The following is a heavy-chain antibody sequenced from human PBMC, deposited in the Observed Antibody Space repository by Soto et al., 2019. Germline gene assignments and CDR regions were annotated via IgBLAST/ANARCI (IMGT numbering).Heavy chain of an antibody. CDR3: ARKGAAASYAHYYMDV. CDR1: GGSISPYY. D-gene: IGHD6-13*01. CDR2: VYYSGHT. J-gene: IGHJ6*03. Sequence: QVQLQESGPGLVKPSETLSLTCTVSGGSISPYYWSWIRQPPGKGLERIGYVYYSGHTNYNPSLQSRVTTSADTTRQRFSLNLTSATAADTAVYYCARKGAAASYAHYYMDVWGRGTAFTVSS. V-gene: IGHV4-59*01.